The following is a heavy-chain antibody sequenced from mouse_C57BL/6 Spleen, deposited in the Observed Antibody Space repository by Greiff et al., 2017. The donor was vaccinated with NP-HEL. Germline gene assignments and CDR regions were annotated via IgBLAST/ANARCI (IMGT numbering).Heavy chain of an antibody. D-gene: IGHD1-1*01. J-gene: IGHJ1*03. CDR3: ARNDYYGSIYGYVDV. Sequence: EVQLHQSGPELVKPGDSVKISCKASGYSFTGYFMNWVMQSHGKSLEWIGRINPYNGDTFYNQKFKGKATLTVDKSSSTAHMELRSLTSEDSAVYYCARNDYYGSIYGYVDVWGTGTTVTVSS. CDR1: GYSFTGYF. CDR2: INPYNGDT. V-gene: IGHV1-20*01.